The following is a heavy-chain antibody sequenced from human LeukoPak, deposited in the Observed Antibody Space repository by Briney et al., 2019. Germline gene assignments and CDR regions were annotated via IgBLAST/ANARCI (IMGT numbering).Heavy chain of an antibody. V-gene: IGHV3-53*01. CDR3: ARLYYDYVWGSYYYYYYMDV. CDR2: IYSGGST. Sequence: PGGSLRLSCAASGFTVSSNYMSWVRQAPGKGLEWVSVIYSGGSTYYADSVKGRFTISRDNSKNTLYLQMNSLRAEDTAVYYCARLYYDYVWGSYYYYYYMDVWGKGTTVTISS. D-gene: IGHD3-16*01. CDR1: GFTVSSNY. J-gene: IGHJ6*03.